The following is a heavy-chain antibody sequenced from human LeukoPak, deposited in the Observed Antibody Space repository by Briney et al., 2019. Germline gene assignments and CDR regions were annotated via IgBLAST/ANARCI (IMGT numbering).Heavy chain of an antibody. D-gene: IGHD3-10*01. CDR1: GYTFTSYG. CDR3: ARDTPEYYGSGSYFDY. V-gene: IGHV1-18*01. Sequence: ASVKVSCKASGYTFTSYGISWVRQAPGQGLEWMGWISAYNGNTNYAQKLQGRVTMTTDTPTSTAYMELRSLRSDDTAVYYCARDTPEYYGSGSYFDYWGQGTLVTVSS. CDR2: ISAYNGNT. J-gene: IGHJ4*02.